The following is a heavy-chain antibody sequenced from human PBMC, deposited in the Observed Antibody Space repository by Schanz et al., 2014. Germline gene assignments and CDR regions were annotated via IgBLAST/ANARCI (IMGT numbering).Heavy chain of an antibody. CDR3: ARPALWFGDNCFDP. D-gene: IGHD3-10*01. CDR1: GFTFSSYW. CDR2: ISGSGGST. V-gene: IGHV3-74*01. Sequence: PGGSLRLSCAASGFTFSSYWMHWVRQVPGKGLVWVSAISGSGGSTYYADSVKGRFTISRDNSKNTLYLQMNSLRAEDTAVYYCARPALWFGDNCFDPWGQGTLVTVSS. J-gene: IGHJ5*02.